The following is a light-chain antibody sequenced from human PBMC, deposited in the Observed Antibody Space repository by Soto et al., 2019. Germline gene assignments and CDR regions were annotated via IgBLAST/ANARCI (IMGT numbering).Light chain of an antibody. Sequence: EIVLTQSPATLSLSPGERAALSCRASQSVSSYLAWYQQKPGQAPRLLIYDASKRATGIPTRFSGSGSGTDFTLNISSLEPEDFAVYFCQQRSNWPSTFGGGTKVEI. J-gene: IGKJ4*01. V-gene: IGKV3-11*01. CDR2: DAS. CDR3: QQRSNWPST. CDR1: QSVSSY.